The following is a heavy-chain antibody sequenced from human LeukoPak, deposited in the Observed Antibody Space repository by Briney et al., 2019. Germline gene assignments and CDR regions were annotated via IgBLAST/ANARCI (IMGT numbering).Heavy chain of an antibody. CDR2: IYYSGST. J-gene: IGHJ4*02. CDR1: GGSISSSSFY. Sequence: PSETLSLTCTVSGGSISSSSFYWGWIRQPPGKGLEWIGTIYYSGSTYYNPSLKSRVTISVDTSKNQFSLKLSSVTAADTAVYYCARHNTSCYYFDYWGQGTLVTVSS. D-gene: IGHD2-2*01. CDR3: ARHNTSCYYFDY. V-gene: IGHV4-39*01.